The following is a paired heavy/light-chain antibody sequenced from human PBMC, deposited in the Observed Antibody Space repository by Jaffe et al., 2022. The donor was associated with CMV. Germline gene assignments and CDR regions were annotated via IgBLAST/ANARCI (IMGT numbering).Heavy chain of an antibody. D-gene: IGHD5-18*01. J-gene: IGHJ4*02. CDR2: IHSTGTT. V-gene: IGHV4-39*01. CDR1: GDSISSHNYY. Sequence: QLQLQESGPGLLKPSETLSLTCDISGDSISSHNYYWGWIRQPPGKGLEWIGSIHSTGTTYYNPSLKSRVTISVDTSNNQFSLRVTSVTAADTAVYYCARQEYTYASSARPLRDFDCWGQGTLVSVSS. CDR3: ARQEYTYASSARPLRDFDC.
Light chain of an antibody. CDR1: QDISSW. J-gene: IGKJ2*01. Sequence: DIQITQSPSTLSASVGDRVTITCRATQDISSWLAWYQQVPGKAPKLIIYKASTLESGVPSRFSGSGSGTEFTLTITNLQPDDFTTYYCQQYNSYSANIFGQGTKLEIK. CDR2: KAS. V-gene: IGKV1-5*03. CDR3: QQYNSYSANI.